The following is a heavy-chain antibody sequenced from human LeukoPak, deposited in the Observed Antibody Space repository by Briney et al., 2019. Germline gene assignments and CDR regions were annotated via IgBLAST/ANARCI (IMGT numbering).Heavy chain of an antibody. CDR3: ARFLGGYYDSSGYFDY. D-gene: IGHD3-22*01. V-gene: IGHV1-69*04. CDR2: IIPILGIA. J-gene: IGHJ4*02. CDR1: GGTFSSYA. Sequence: SVKVSCKASGGTFSSYAISWVRQAPGQGLEWMGRIIPILGIANYAQKFQGRVTITADKSTSTAYMELSSLRSEDTAVYYCARFLGGYYDSSGYFDYWGQGTLVAVSS.